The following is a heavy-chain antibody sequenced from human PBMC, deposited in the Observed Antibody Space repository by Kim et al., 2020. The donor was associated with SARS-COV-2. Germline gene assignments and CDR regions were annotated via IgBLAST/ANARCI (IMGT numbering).Heavy chain of an antibody. J-gene: IGHJ6*02. V-gene: IGHV3-48*03. CDR2: ISSSGSTI. CDR1: GFTFSSYE. D-gene: IGHD3-9*01. Sequence: GGSLRLSCAASGFTFSSYEMNWVRQAPGKGLEWVSYISSSGSTIYYADSVKGRFTISRDNAKNSLYLQMNSLIAEDTAVYYCARGDILTVYSERDYYYYGMDVWGQGTTVTVSS. CDR3: ARGDILTVYSERDYYYYGMDV.